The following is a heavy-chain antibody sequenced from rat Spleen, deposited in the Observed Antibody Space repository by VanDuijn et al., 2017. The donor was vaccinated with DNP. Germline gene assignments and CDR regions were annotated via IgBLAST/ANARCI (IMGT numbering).Heavy chain of an antibody. D-gene: IGHD1-2*01. CDR3: VRHEDSSSHIYGFAY. V-gene: IGHV5-25*01. Sequence: EVQLVESGGGLVQPGRSLKLSCAASGFTFSAYYMAWVRQAPAKGLEWVAYIGSPAYAPYYTDSVKGRFAISRDNAKSTLYLQMNSLRSEDMATYYCVRHEDSSSHIYGFAYWGQGTLVTVSS. CDR1: GFTFSAYY. J-gene: IGHJ3*01. CDR2: IGSPAYAP.